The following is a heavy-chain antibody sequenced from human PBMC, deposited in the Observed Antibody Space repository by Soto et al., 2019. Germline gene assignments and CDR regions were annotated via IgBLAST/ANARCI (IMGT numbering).Heavy chain of an antibody. Sequence: PSETLSLTCAVSGGSISSGGYSWSWIRQPPGKGLEWIGYIYYSGSTYYNPSLKSRVTISVDTSKNQFSLKLSSVTAADTAVYYCARPAYYDILTGYQFDYWGQGTLVTVSS. J-gene: IGHJ4*02. V-gene: IGHV4-30-2*03. CDR1: GGSISSGGYS. CDR2: IYYSGST. D-gene: IGHD3-9*01. CDR3: ARPAYYDILTGYQFDY.